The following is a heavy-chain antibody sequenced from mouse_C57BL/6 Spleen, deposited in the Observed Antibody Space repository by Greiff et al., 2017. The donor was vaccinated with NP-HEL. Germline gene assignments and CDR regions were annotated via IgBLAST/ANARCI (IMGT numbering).Heavy chain of an antibody. Sequence: QVQLKESGAELVMPGASVKLSCKASGYTFTSYWMHWVKQRPGQGLEWIGEIDPSDSYTNYNQKFKGKSTLTVDKSSSTAYIQLSSLTSEDSAVYYCARRLDPYYAMDYWVKEPQSPSPQ. V-gene: IGHV1-69*01. CDR1: GYTFTSYW. CDR2: IDPSDSYT. J-gene: IGHJ4*01. CDR3: ARRLDPYYAMDY. D-gene: IGHD2-2*01.